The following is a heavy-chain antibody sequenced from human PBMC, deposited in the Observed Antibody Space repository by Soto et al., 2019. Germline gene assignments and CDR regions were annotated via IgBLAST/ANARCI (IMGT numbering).Heavy chain of an antibody. CDR1: GLTFSNYW. CDR2: IKKDGSEI. CDR3: ARAINGYNSLPGY. Sequence: PGGSLRLSCAVSGLTFSNYWMNWVRQAPGKGLEWVANIKKDGSEIYYVDSVKGRFTISRDNVKSSLYLQMNSLRVEDTAVYFCARAINGYNSLPGYWAQGTLVTVSP. D-gene: IGHD5-12*01. V-gene: IGHV3-7*03. J-gene: IGHJ4*02.